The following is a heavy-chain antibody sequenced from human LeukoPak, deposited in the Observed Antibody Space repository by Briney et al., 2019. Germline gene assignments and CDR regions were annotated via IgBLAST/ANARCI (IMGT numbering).Heavy chain of an antibody. CDR3: AKDRYYDSSGNFDY. CDR1: GFIFSSYA. CDR2: ISGNSGST. J-gene: IGHJ4*02. V-gene: IGHV3-23*01. Sequence: GGSRSLSCAVSGFIFSSYAMRWVSQAQGRGMGWVSAISGNSGSTYYADYVKGRFTISRDNSKNTLYLQMNSLRAEDTAVYYCAKDRYYDSSGNFDYWGQGTLVTVSS. D-gene: IGHD3-22*01.